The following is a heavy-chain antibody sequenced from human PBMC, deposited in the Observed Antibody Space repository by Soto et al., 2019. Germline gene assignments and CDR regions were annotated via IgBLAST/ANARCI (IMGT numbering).Heavy chain of an antibody. J-gene: IGHJ4*02. CDR1: VFTFSSYG. V-gene: IGHV3-30*18. CDR2: ISYDGSNK. CDR3: AKDRNYYDSEGYPLD. Sequence: LSCAASVFTFSSYGMHWVRHAPGKGLECVAGISYDGSNKYYADFVEGRFTILRDNSKDTLYLQMDSLRAEDTAIYYCAKDRNYYDSEGYPLDWGQGTQVTVSS. D-gene: IGHD3-22*01.